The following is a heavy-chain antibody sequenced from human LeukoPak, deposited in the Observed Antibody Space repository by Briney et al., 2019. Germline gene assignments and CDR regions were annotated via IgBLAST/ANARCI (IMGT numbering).Heavy chain of an antibody. CDR2: IFGSGGST. J-gene: IGHJ4*02. Sequence: GGSLRVSCAASGFTFSSYAMYWVRQAPGKGLEWVSGIFGSGGSTHYADSVKGRFTISRDNSKNTVYLQMNSLRAEDTAVYYCAKTTTGYSSGRFPGWPVDYWGQGTLVTVSS. V-gene: IGHV3-23*01. CDR1: GFTFSSYA. D-gene: IGHD6-19*01. CDR3: AKTTTGYSSGRFPGWPVDY.